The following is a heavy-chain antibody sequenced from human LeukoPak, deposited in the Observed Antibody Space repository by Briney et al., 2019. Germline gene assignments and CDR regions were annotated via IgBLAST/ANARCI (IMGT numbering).Heavy chain of an antibody. CDR3: ARLRPWTTVTSPVYYFDY. V-gene: IGHV4-39*01. CDR1: GFTFSSYSMN. Sequence: GSLRLSCAASGFTFSSYSMNWVRQPPGKGLEWIGSIYYSGSTYYNPSLKSRVTISVDTSKNQFSLKLSSVTAADTAVYYCARLRPWTTVTSPVYYFDYWGQGTLVTVSS. J-gene: IGHJ4*02. CDR2: IYYSGST. D-gene: IGHD4-17*01.